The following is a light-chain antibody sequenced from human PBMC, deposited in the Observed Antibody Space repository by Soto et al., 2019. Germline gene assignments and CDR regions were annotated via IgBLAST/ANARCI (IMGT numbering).Light chain of an antibody. CDR2: DAS. V-gene: IGKV1-5*01. CDR1: QSISSW. CDR3: QQYNSYS. J-gene: IGKJ1*01. Sequence: DIQMTQSPSTLSSSVGDRFTISCRASQSISSWLAWYQQKPGKAPKLLIYDASSLEIGVPSRFSGSGSRTEFTLTISNLQPDDFATYYCQQYNSYSFGQGTKVDIK.